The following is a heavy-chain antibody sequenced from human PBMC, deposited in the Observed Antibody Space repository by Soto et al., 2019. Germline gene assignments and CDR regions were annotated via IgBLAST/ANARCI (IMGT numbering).Heavy chain of an antibody. CDR3: AKAIEXYSTGYYKPFYYFGVDV. J-gene: IGHJ6*02. D-gene: IGHD3-22*01. V-gene: IGHV3-30*18. CDR1: GFTFGSYG. Sequence: GGSLRLSCAASGFTFGSYGMHWVRQAPGKGLEWVAGISYDGSKKYYGESVKGRFTISSDNSKNTLYLQMNSLRVEDTAVYYCAKAIEXYSTGYYKPFYYFGVDVWGQGTTVTVSS. CDR2: ISYDGSKK.